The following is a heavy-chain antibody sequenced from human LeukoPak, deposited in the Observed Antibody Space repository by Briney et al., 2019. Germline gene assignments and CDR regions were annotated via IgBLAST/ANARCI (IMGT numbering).Heavy chain of an antibody. CDR3: ARGGDYYDGSGSIADY. V-gene: IGHV3-23*01. CDR2: ISGSGGST. CDR1: GFTFSSYA. J-gene: IGHJ4*02. Sequence: GGSLRLSCAASGFTFSSYAMSWVRQAPGKGLEWVSAISGSGGSTYYADSVKGRFTISRDNAKNTLYLQMNSLRAEDTAVYYCARGGDYYDGSGSIADYWGQGTLVTVSS. D-gene: IGHD3-22*01.